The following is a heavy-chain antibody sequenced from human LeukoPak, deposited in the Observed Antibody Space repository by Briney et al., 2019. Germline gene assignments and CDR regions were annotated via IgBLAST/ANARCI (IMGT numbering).Heavy chain of an antibody. Sequence: GGSLRLSCAASGFTFSSYGMHWVRQAPGKGLEWVAVISYDGSNKYYADSVKGRFTISRDNSKNTLYLQMNSLRAEDTAVYYCAKDYYYDSSGYSYYFDYWGQGTLVNVSS. D-gene: IGHD3-22*01. CDR2: ISYDGSNK. V-gene: IGHV3-30*18. CDR1: GFTFSSYG. J-gene: IGHJ4*02. CDR3: AKDYYYDSSGYSYYFDY.